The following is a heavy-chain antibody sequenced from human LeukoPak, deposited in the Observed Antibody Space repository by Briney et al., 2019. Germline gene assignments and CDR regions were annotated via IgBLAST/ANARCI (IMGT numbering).Heavy chain of an antibody. D-gene: IGHD2-2*01. CDR2: INHSGST. CDR3: ARGTGSIVVVPAAMFRGYYYFDY. V-gene: IGHV4-34*01. CDR1: GGSFSGYY. Sequence: SETLSLTCAVYGGSFSGYYWSWIRQPPGKGLEWIGEINHSGSTNYNPSLKSRATISVDTSKNQFSLKLSSVTAADTAVYYCARGTGSIVVVPAAMFRGYYYFDYWGQGTLVTVSS. J-gene: IGHJ4*02.